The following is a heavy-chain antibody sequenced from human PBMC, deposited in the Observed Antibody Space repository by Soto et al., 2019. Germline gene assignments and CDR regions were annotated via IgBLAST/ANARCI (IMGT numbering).Heavy chain of an antibody. CDR3: ARVADY. V-gene: IGHV4-34*01. CDR2: INHSGST. CDR1: GGSFSGYY. Sequence: QVQLQQWGAGLLKPSETLSLTCAVYGGSFSGYYWSWIRQPPGKGLEWIGEINHSGSTSYNPSLKSRVTISVDTAKNQFSLTLSSVTAAFTAVYYCARVADYWSQGTLVTVSS. J-gene: IGHJ4*02.